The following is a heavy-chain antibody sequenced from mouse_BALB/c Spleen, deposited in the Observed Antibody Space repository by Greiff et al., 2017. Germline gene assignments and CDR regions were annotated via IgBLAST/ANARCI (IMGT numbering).Heavy chain of an antibody. J-gene: IGHJ4*01. CDR2: IWAGGST. CDR1: GFSLTSYG. V-gene: IGHV2-9*02. D-gene: IGHD2-3*01. CDR3: ARDDGYNYAMDY. Sequence: VQLKESGPGLVAPSQSLSITCTVSGFSLTSYGVHWVRQPPGKGLEWLGVIWAGGSTNYNSALMSRLSISKDNSKSQVFLKMNSLQTDDTAMYYCARDDGYNYAMDYWGQGTSVTVSS.